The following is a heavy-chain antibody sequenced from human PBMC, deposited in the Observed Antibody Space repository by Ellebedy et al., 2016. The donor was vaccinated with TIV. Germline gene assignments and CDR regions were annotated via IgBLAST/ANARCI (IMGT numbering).Heavy chain of an antibody. J-gene: IGHJ5*02. Sequence: AASVKVSCKASGYTFTGYYMHWVRQAPGQGLEWMGWINPNSGGTNYAQKFQGRVTMTRDTPISTAYMELSRLRSDDTAVYYCARFYRPGNWFDPWGQGTLVTVSS. CDR1: GYTFTGYY. CDR3: ARFYRPGNWFDP. CDR2: INPNSGGT. V-gene: IGHV1-2*02. D-gene: IGHD2/OR15-2a*01.